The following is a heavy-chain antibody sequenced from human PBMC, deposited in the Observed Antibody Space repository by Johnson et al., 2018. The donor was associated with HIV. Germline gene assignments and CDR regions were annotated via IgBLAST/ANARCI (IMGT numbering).Heavy chain of an antibody. CDR2: IKLDGSDK. Sequence: VQLVESGGGLVQPGESLRLSCVVSGFTFGTYWMTWVRQAPGNGLEWVATIKLDGSDKYYLDSVKGRFTISRDNGRNSLYLQMNSLRAEDTAVYYCARDGESQQLPLGDAFDVWGQGTMVTVSS. D-gene: IGHD6-13*01. V-gene: IGHV3-7*03. J-gene: IGHJ3*01. CDR3: ARDGESQQLPLGDAFDV. CDR1: GFTFGTYW.